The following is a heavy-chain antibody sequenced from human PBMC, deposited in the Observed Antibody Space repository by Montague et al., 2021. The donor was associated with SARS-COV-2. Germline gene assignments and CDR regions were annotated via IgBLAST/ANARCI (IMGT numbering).Heavy chain of an antibody. Sequence: SETLSLTCTVTGGSISSSSYYWGWKRQPPGKGLEWIGSIYYSGCTYYNPSLKSRVIISVDTSKNQFSLKLSSVTAADTAVYYCVEIVGAADYWGQGTLVTVSS. J-gene: IGHJ4*02. CDR1: GGSISSSSYY. CDR2: IYYSGCT. D-gene: IGHD1-26*01. V-gene: IGHV4-39*01. CDR3: VEIVGAADY.